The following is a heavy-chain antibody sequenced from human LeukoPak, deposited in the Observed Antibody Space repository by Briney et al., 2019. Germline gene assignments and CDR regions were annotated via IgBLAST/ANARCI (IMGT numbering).Heavy chain of an antibody. CDR2: IYHSGST. D-gene: IGHD3-9*01. V-gene: IGHV4-38-2*02. J-gene: IGHJ6*02. Sequence: SETLSLTCTVSGYSISSGYYWGWIRQPPGKGLEWIGSIYHSGSTYYNPSLKSRVTISVDTSKNQFSLKLSSVTAADTAVYYCARGSFDWSYGMDVWGQGTTVTVSS. CDR3: ARGSFDWSYGMDV. CDR1: GYSISSGYY.